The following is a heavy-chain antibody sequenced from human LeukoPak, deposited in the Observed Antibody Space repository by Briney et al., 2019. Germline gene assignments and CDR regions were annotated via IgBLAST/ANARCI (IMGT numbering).Heavy chain of an antibody. CDR3: AREPPGYCSGGSDCHFDY. V-gene: IGHV3-21*01. Sequence: GGSLRLSCAASGFTFSSYSMNWVRQAPGKGLEWVSSISSSSSYVYYADSVKGRFTISRDNAKNSLYLQMNSLRAEDTAVYYRAREPPGYCSGGSDCHFDYWGQGTLVTVSS. CDR1: GFTFSSYS. D-gene: IGHD2-15*01. CDR2: ISSSSSYV. J-gene: IGHJ4*02.